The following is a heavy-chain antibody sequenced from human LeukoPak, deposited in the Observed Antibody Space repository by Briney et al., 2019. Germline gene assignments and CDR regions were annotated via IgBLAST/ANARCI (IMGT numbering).Heavy chain of an antibody. D-gene: IGHD3-16*01. V-gene: IGHV3-33*01. Sequence: GGSLRLSCAASGFTFSSYGMHWVRQAPGKGLEWVAVIWYDGSNKYYADSVKGRFTISRDNSKSTLYLQMNSLRAEDTAVYYCARDSDTLYDYVWATVDYWGQGTLVTVSS. CDR1: GFTFSSYG. J-gene: IGHJ4*02. CDR2: IWYDGSNK. CDR3: ARDSDTLYDYVWATVDY.